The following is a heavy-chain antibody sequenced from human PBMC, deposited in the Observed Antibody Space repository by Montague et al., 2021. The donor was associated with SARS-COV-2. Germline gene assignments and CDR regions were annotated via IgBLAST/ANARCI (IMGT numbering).Heavy chain of an antibody. CDR1: GYSFTSYW. CDR2: IYPGGSDT. Sequence: QSAAEVKTPGESLQISCKGPGYSFTSYWIGWVRQMPGKGLEWMGIIYPGGSDTRYSPSFQGQVTIAADKSISTVYLQWSSLKASDTAMYYCARHLIDDSSGYYYGDYWGQGTLVTVSS. CDR3: ARHLIDDSSGYYYGDY. D-gene: IGHD3-22*01. V-gene: IGHV5-51*01. J-gene: IGHJ4*02.